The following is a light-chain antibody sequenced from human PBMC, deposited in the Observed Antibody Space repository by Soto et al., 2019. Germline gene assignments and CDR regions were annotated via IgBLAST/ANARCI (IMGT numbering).Light chain of an antibody. CDR1: SSNIGSNS. CDR2: SND. CDR3: STWDDSVNAVL. J-gene: IGLJ2*01. Sequence: QSALTQPPSASGAPGQRVTISCSGSSSNIGSNSVNWYQQLPGTAPKLLIYSNDQRSSGVPDRLSGSKSGTSASLAISGLQSEDEAEYYCSTWDDSVNAVLFGGGTKLTVL. V-gene: IGLV1-44*01.